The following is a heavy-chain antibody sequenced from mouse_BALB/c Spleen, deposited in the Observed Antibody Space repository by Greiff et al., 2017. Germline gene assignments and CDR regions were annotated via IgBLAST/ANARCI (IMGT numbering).Heavy chain of an antibody. CDR2: ISSGGGST. J-gene: IGHJ2*01. CDR3: ARGGMITYFDY. V-gene: IGHV5-12-1*01. CDR1: GFAFSSYD. D-gene: IGHD2-4*01. Sequence: EVQRVESGGGLVKPGGSLKLSCAASGFAFSSYDMSWVRQTPEKRLEWVAYISSGGGSTYYPDTVKGRFTISRDNAKNTLYLQMSSLKSEDTAMYYCARGGMITYFDYWGQGTTLTVSS.